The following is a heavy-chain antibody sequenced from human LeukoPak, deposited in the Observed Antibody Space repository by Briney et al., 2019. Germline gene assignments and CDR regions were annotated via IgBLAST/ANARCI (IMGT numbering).Heavy chain of an antibody. CDR2: ISAYNGNT. CDR3: ARTEGITMIVVDFDY. V-gene: IGHV1-18*01. D-gene: IGHD3-22*01. J-gene: IGHJ4*02. Sequence: ASVKVSCKASGYTFTSYGISWVRQDPGQGLEWMGWISAYNGNTNYAQKLQGRVTMTTDTSTSTAYMELRSLRSDDTAVYYCARTEGITMIVVDFDYWGQGTLVTVSS. CDR1: GYTFTSYG.